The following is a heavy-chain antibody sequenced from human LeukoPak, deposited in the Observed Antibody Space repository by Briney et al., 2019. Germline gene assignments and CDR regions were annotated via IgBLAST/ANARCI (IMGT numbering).Heavy chain of an antibody. CDR2: ISGNTYST. CDR3: AKDPPVDS. J-gene: IGHJ5*01. V-gene: IGHV3-23*01. Sequence: PGGSLRLSCAASGLTFSSYAMSWVRQAPGKGLEWVSGISGNTYSTYYADSVKGRFIIPRDNSKNTLYLQMNSLRAEDTAVYYCAKDPPVDSWGQGTLVTVSS. CDR1: GLTFSSYA.